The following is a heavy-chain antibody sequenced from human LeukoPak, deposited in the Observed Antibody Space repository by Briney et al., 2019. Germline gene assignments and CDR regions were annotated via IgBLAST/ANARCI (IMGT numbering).Heavy chain of an antibody. CDR2: IKQDGSEK. Sequence: GGSLRLSCAASGFTFSSYWMSWVRQAPGKGLEWVANIKQDGSEKYYVDSVKGRFTISKGNAKNSLYLQMNSLRAEDTAVYYCARDRQGLRFLEWSPATYYYYGMDVWGQGTTVTVSS. CDR1: GFTFSSYW. CDR3: ARDRQGLRFLEWSPATYYYYGMDV. V-gene: IGHV3-7*01. J-gene: IGHJ6*02. D-gene: IGHD3-3*01.